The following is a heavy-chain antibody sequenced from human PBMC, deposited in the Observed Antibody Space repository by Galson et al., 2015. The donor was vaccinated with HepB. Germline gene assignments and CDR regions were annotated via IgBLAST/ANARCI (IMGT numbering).Heavy chain of an antibody. V-gene: IGHV3-49*04. Sequence: SLRLSCAASGFAFGGYAMSWVRQAPGKGLEWVGLIRSKFYGGTTEYAASVKGRFTISRDDSKSIAYLQMNSLKSEDTAVYYCTRDWGDDGFWNGYPFDYWGQGTLVTVSS. CDR2: IRSKFYGGTT. J-gene: IGHJ4*02. CDR3: TRDWGDDGFWNGYPFDY. CDR1: GFAFGGYA. D-gene: IGHD3-3*01.